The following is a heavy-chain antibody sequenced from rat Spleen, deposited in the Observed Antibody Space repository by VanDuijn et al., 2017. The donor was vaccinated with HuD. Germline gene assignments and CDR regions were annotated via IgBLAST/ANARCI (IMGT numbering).Heavy chain of an antibody. CDR3: TRGIHYGYTHWYFDF. CDR1: GFTFSDYG. CDR2: ISSDGSLT. Sequence: EVQLVKSGGGLVQPGRSLKLSCAASGFTFSDYGMAWVRQAPTKGLEWVATISSDGSLTYYRDSVKGRFTISRDNAKSTLSLQMDNLRSEDTATYYCTRGIHYGYTHWYFDFWGPGTMVTVSS. D-gene: IGHD1-9*01. J-gene: IGHJ1*01. V-gene: IGHV5-29*01.